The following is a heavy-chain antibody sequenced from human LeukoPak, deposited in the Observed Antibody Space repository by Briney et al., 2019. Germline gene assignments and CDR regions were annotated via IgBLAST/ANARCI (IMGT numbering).Heavy chain of an antibody. V-gene: IGHV1-18*01. D-gene: IGHD3-10*01. CDR2: ISAYNGNT. CDR3: ARVVVRGVIIQLGLQDFDY. Sequence: EASVKVSCKPSGYTFTTYGISWVRQAPGQGLEWMGWISAYNGNTNYAQKLQGRVTMTTDTSTSTAYMELRSLRSDDTAVYYCARVVVRGVIIQLGLQDFDYWGQGTLVTVSS. CDR1: GYTFTTYG. J-gene: IGHJ4*02.